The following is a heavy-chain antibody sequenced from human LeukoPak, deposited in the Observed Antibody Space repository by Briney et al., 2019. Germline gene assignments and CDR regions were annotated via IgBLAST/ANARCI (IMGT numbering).Heavy chain of an antibody. CDR3: ARASSSTSCYDY. CDR1: GYTFTSYG. J-gene: IGHJ4*02. V-gene: IGHV1-18*01. CDR2: ISAYNGNT. Sequence: ASVKVSCKASGYTFTSYGISWVRQAPGQGLEWMGWISAYNGNTNYAQELQGRVTITTDTSTSTAYMELRSLRSDDTAVYYCARASSSTSCYDYWGQGTLVTVSS. D-gene: IGHD2-2*01.